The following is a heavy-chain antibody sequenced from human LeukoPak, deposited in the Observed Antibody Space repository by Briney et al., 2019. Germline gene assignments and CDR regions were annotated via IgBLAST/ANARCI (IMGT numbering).Heavy chain of an antibody. J-gene: IGHJ6*03. CDR2: IIPIFGTA. CDR3: ARGAIAVVAPQGASDYYYYMDV. CDR1: GGTFSSYA. D-gene: IGHD6-19*01. Sequence: GASVKVSCKASGGTFSSYAISWVRQAPGQGLEWMGGIIPIFGTANYAQKFQGRVTITTDESTSTAYMELSSLRSEDTAVYYCARGAIAVVAPQGASDYYYYMDVWGKGTTVTVSS. V-gene: IGHV1-69*05.